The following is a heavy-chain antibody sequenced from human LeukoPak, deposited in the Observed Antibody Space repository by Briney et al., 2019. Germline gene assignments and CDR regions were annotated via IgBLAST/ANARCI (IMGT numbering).Heavy chain of an antibody. D-gene: IGHD2-21*02. Sequence: PSETLSLTCTVSGGSISSYYWSWIRQPPGKGLEWIGYIYYSGSTNYNPSLKSRVTISVDTSKNQFSLKLSSVTAADTAVYYCARHWGGDLGDAFDIWGQGTMVTVSS. CDR2: IYYSGST. CDR3: ARHWGGDLGDAFDI. V-gene: IGHV4-59*08. CDR1: GGSISSYY. J-gene: IGHJ3*02.